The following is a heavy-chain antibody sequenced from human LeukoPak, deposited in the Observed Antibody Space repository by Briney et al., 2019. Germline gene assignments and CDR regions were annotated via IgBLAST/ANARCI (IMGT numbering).Heavy chain of an antibody. CDR3: AREGRVSGYDFDC. J-gene: IGHJ4*02. D-gene: IGHD5-12*01. CDR1: GFTFSSYW. V-gene: IGHV3-74*03. Sequence: GGSLRLSCAASGFTFSSYWMRWVRQAPGKGLVWVSRINSDGSSITYADSVKGRCTISRDNAKNTLFLQMNSLRVEDTAVYYCAREGRVSGYDFDCWGQGTLVTVSS. CDR2: INSDGSSI.